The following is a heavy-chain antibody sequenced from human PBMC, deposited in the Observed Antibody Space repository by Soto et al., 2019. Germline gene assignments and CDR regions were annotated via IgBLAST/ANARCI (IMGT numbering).Heavy chain of an antibody. CDR1: GFTFSDYY. J-gene: IGHJ4*02. V-gene: IGHV3-11*06. D-gene: IGHD6-13*01. CDR3: ARSISIAAAGTDY. CDR2: ISSSSSYT. Sequence: GGSLRLSCAASGFTFSDYYMSWIRQAPGKGLEWVSYISSSSSYTNYADSVKGRFTISRDNAKNSLYLQMNSLRAEDTAVYYCARSISIAAAGTDYWGQGTLVTVSS.